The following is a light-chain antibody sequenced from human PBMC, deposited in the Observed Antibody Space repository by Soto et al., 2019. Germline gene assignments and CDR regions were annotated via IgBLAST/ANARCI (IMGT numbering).Light chain of an antibody. CDR3: SSHAGANKLV. CDR2: EVT. CDR1: SSDVGGYNS. V-gene: IGLV2-8*01. Sequence: QSALTQPPSASGSPGQSVTISCTGTSSDVGGYNSVSWYQQHPGKAPKLMIYEVTKRPSGVPDRFSGSKSGNTASLTVSGLQAEDEADYYWSSHAGANKLVFGGGTKLTVL. J-gene: IGLJ2*01.